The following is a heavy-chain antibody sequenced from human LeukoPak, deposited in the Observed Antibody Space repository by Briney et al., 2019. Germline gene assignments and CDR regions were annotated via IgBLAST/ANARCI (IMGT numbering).Heavy chain of an antibody. D-gene: IGHD2-2*01. CDR3: ARASHYAMDV. CDR1: GGSISSSGYF. J-gene: IGHJ6*04. V-gene: IGHV4-39*07. CDR2: ISYSGNT. Sequence: KASETLSLTCTVSGGSISSSGYFWGWVRQPPGKGLEWIGTISYSGNTYYKASLKSRVTISADPSKNQFSLSLSSVTAADTAVYYCARASHYAMDVWGKGTTVTVSP.